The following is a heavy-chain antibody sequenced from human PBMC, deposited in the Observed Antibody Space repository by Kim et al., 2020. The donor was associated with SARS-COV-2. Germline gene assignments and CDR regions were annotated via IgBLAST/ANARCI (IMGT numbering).Heavy chain of an antibody. CDR1: GGSISSSSYY. V-gene: IGHV4-39*01. Sequence: SETLSLTCTVSGGSISSSSYYWGWIRQPPVKGLEWIGSIYYSGSTYYNPSLKSRVTISVDTSKNQFSLKLSSVTAADTAVYYCARHPRSSAIFGVVILFDVVHPFDPWGQGTLVTVSS. CDR3: ARHPRSSAIFGVVILFDVVHPFDP. J-gene: IGHJ5*02. D-gene: IGHD3-3*01. CDR2: IYYSGST.